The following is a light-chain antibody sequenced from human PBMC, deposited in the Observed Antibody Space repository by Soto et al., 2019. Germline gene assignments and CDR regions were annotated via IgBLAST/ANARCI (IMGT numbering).Light chain of an antibody. Sequence: DIQMTQSPSTLSASVGDRVTITCRASQSISSWLAWYQQKPGKAPKLLIYDASSLESGVPSRFSGSGSGKEFTLTISSLQPDDFATYYCQQYNSYSPCTFGQGTKLEIK. CDR3: QQYNSYSPCT. J-gene: IGKJ2*02. CDR2: DAS. V-gene: IGKV1-5*01. CDR1: QSISSW.